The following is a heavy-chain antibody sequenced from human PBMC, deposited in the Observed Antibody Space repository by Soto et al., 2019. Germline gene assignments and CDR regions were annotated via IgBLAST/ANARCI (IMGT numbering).Heavy chain of an antibody. D-gene: IGHD5-12*01. CDR1: GFTFSSYG. CDR2: IWYDGSNK. J-gene: IGHJ6*03. CDR3: AREPPRNPPSYIVATRKNPSGYYYYMDV. V-gene: IGHV3-33*01. Sequence: QVQLVESGGGVVQPGRSLRLSCAASGFTFSSYGMHWVRQAPGKGLEWVAVIWYDGSNKYYADSVMGRFTISRDNSKNTLYLQMNSLRAEDMAVYYCAREPPRNPPSYIVATRKNPSGYYYYMDVWGKGTTVTVSS.